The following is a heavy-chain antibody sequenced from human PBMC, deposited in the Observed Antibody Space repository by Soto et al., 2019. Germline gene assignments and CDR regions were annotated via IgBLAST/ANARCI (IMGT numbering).Heavy chain of an antibody. CDR3: TRRYNWNDYYFDP. D-gene: IGHD1-20*01. J-gene: IGHJ5*02. V-gene: IGHV4-39*01. CDR2: SYYSGTS. CDR1: GGSIRAQSYY. Sequence: LVTMSLTCTVSGGSIRAQSYYWTWISKTPGKGLEWVGSSYYSGTSYFNPALKGRVTISVDTSTNQFSLRLTSVTAADTAVYYCTRRYNWNDYYFDPWGQGTLVTVSS.